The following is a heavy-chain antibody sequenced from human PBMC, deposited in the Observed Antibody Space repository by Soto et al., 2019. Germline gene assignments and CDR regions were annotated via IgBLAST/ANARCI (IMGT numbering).Heavy chain of an antibody. CDR1: GFTFTYNA. D-gene: IGHD2-15*01. CDR3: ARDVPPGSVGWMDV. J-gene: IGHJ6*02. CDR2: ISTDGGYK. V-gene: IGHV3-30-3*01. Sequence: QVQLVEYGGDVVQPGTSLGLSCAASGFTFTYNAMHWVRQAPGKGLEWVAAISTDGGYKVYADFVKGRFTISRDNSKNTLWLQMSSLRAEDTAVYYCARDVPPGSVGWMDVWGQGTTVTVSS.